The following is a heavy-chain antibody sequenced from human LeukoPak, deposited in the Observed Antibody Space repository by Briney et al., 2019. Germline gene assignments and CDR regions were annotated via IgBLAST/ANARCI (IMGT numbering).Heavy chain of an antibody. CDR3: ARVCGFGGGHY. D-gene: IGHD3-10*01. CDR2: ISSTGSSI. J-gene: IGHJ4*02. Sequence: PGGSLRLSCAASGFDFSVLEMNWVRQAPGKGLEWISYISSTGSSIHYADSVKGRFTISRDNDENSVYLQMNSLRVEDTGLYYGARVCGFGGGHYWGQGTLVTVSS. V-gene: IGHV3-48*03. CDR1: GFDFSVLE.